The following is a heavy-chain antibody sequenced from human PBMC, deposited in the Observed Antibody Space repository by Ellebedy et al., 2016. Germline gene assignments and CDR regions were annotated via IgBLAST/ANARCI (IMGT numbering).Heavy chain of an antibody. CDR3: ARDRIAAAGRGLVWFDP. CDR1: GFTFSSYG. V-gene: IGHV3-33*01. Sequence: GGSLRLSXAASGFTFSSYGMHWVRQAPGKGLEWVAVIWYDGSNKYYADSVKGRFTISRDNSKNTLYLQMNSLRAEDTAVYYCARDRIAAAGRGLVWFDPWGQGTLVTVSS. CDR2: IWYDGSNK. J-gene: IGHJ5*02. D-gene: IGHD6-13*01.